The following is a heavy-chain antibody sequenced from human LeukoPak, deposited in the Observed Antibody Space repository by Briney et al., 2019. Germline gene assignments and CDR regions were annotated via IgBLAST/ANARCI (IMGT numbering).Heavy chain of an antibody. J-gene: IGHJ4*02. CDR1: GGSITTYY. CDR2: VYYTGST. CDR3: ARGYSSSWFYYFDY. D-gene: IGHD6-13*01. Sequence: SETLSLTCTVSGGSITTYYWSYIRQRPGKGLEWLGFVYYTGSTSYNPSLNSRVTISADTSRNQFSLKLSSVTAVDTAVYYCARGYSSSWFYYFDYWGQGTLVTVSS. V-gene: IGHV4-59*08.